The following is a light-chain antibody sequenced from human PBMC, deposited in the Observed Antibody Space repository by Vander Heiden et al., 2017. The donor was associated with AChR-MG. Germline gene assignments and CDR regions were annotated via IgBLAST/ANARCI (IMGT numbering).Light chain of an antibody. V-gene: IGLV2-18*02. Sequence: QSALTQPASVSGSPGQSVTISCTGTSSDVGSPNRVSWYQQPPGKAPKQLIYEDSSRPSGVPDSFSGSKSGGNASLPITGLQDAEEDDEYYSSYTSGSTYVVFGGGTKLTVL. CDR3: SSYTSGSTYVV. J-gene: IGLJ2*01. CDR1: SSDVGSPNR. CDR2: EDS.